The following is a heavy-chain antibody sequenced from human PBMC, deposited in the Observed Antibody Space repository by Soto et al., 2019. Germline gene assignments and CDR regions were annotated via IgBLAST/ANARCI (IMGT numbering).Heavy chain of an antibody. D-gene: IGHD6-13*01. CDR3: ARHHGYSGSSHYYLFGMDV. Sequence: GGSLRLSCAASGFTLSSFWMSWVRQAPGKGLEWVASIEQGGTETYYVDSVKGRFTISRDNAKNSLFLQMHSLRAEDTAVYFCARHHGYSGSSHYYLFGMDVWGQGTTVTVSS. CDR1: GFTLSSFW. V-gene: IGHV3-7*03. J-gene: IGHJ6*02. CDR2: IEQGGTET.